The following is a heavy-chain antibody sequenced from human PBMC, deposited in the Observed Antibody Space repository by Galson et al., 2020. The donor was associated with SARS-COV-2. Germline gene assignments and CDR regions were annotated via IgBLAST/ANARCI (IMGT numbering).Heavy chain of an antibody. CDR3: AREDLSGRSYFEY. Sequence: SQTLSLTCGISGANVSSNSAAWNWIRQSPSRGLEWLGRTYYMSKWYNDYGESVKSRITFNPDTSKNQVSLQLTSVTPEDTAVYYCAREDLSGRSYFEYWGQGTLVTVSS. V-gene: IGHV6-1*01. J-gene: IGHJ4*02. CDR2: TYYMSKWYN. D-gene: IGHD3-3*01. CDR1: GANVSSNSAA.